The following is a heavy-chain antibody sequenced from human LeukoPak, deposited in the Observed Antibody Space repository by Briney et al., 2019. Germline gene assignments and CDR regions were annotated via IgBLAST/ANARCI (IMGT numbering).Heavy chain of an antibody. CDR1: GFTFSSYA. D-gene: IGHD4/OR15-4a*01. CDR2: ISYDGSNK. J-gene: IGHJ4*02. Sequence: GGSLRLSCAASGFTFSSYAMHWVRQAPGKGLEWVAVISYDGSNKYYADSVKGRFTISRDNARNSLSLQMNSLRAEDTAVYYCARRAGAYSHPYDYWGQGTLVTVSS. V-gene: IGHV3-30*04. CDR3: ARRAGAYSHPYDY.